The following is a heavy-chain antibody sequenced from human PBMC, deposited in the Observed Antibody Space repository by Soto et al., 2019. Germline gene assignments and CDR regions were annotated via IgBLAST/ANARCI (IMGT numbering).Heavy chain of an antibody. Sequence: QVQLVESGGGVVQPGRSLRLSCAASGFTFSSYVMHWVRQAPGKGLEWVAVISYDGSNKYYTDSVKGRFTISRDNSKNTLNLQMNSLRAEDTAVYYCARDGPRITVFGYFDYWGQGTLVTVSS. CDR3: ARDGPRITVFGYFDY. J-gene: IGHJ4*02. CDR1: GFTFSSYV. V-gene: IGHV3-30-3*01. D-gene: IGHD3-3*01. CDR2: ISYDGSNK.